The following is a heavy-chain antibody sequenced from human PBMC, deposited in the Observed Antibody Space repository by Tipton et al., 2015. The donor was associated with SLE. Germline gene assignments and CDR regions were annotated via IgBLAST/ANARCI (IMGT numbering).Heavy chain of an antibody. CDR2: IYSGGST. J-gene: IGHJ4*02. CDR3: AREVNWDYFDY. D-gene: IGHD7-27*01. CDR1: GFTVSSNY. Sequence: GSLRLSCAASGFTVSSNYMSWVRQAPGKGLEWVSVIYSGGSTYYADSVKGRFTISRDNSKNTLYLQMNSLRAEDTAVYYCAREVNWDYFDYWGQGTLVTVSS. V-gene: IGHV3-66*01.